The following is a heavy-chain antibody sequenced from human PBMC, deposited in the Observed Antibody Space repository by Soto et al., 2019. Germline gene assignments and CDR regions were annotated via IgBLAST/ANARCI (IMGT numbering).Heavy chain of an antibody. CDR2: MNPNTGNS. CDR1: GYTFTSYD. CDR3: ARRAETNGWNGLGADKYCFDF. Sequence: ASVKVSCKASGYTFTSYDIYWVRQATGQGLEWMGWMNPNTGNSGYAQKFQGRVTMTSDTSINTAHMELSSLRSEDTAVYYCARRAETNGWNGLGADKYCFDFWGQGTLVTVS. J-gene: IGHJ4*02. V-gene: IGHV1-8*01. D-gene: IGHD1-1*01.